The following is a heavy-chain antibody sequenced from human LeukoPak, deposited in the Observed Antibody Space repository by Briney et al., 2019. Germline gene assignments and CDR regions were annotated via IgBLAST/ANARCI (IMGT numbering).Heavy chain of an antibody. CDR1: GGSFSGYY. J-gene: IGHJ5*02. CDR2: INHSGST. V-gene: IGHV4-34*01. Sequence: SETLSLTCAVYGGSFSGYYWSWIRQPPGKGLEWIGEINHSGSTNYNPSLKSRVTISVDTSKNQFSLKLSSVTAADTAVFYCARHRGDYGDYRWFDPWGQGTPVTVSS. D-gene: IGHD4-17*01. CDR3: ARHRGDYGDYRWFDP.